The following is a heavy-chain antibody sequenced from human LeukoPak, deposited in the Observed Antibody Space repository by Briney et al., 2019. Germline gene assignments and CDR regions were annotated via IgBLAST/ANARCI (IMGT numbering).Heavy chain of an antibody. J-gene: IGHJ5*02. V-gene: IGHV4-30-4*08. Sequence: SQTLSLTCTVSGGSISSGDYYWSWIRQPPGKGLEWIGYIYYSGSTYYNPSLKSRVTISVDTSKNQFSLKLSSVTAADTAVYYCARESVADGAYWFDPWGQGTLVTVSS. CDR1: GGSISSGDYY. D-gene: IGHD3-16*01. CDR2: IYYSGST. CDR3: ARESVADGAYWFDP.